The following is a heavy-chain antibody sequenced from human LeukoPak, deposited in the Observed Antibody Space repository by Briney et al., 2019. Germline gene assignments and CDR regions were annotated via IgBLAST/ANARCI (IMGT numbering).Heavy chain of an antibody. Sequence: ASVKVSCKASGYTFTSYGISWVRQAPGQGLEWMGWISAYNGNTNYAQKLQGRVTMTTDTSTSTAYMELRSLRSDDTAVYYCARDPANYYDSSGYYYWWGQGTLVTVSS. D-gene: IGHD3-22*01. J-gene: IGHJ4*02. CDR2: ISAYNGNT. CDR3: ARDPANYYDSSGYYYW. V-gene: IGHV1-18*01. CDR1: GYTFTSYG.